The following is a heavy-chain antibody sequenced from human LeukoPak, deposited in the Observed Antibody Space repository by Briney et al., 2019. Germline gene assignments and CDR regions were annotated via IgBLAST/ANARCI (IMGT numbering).Heavy chain of an antibody. D-gene: IGHD1-26*01. CDR2: IRSKAYGSTT. CDR1: GFTFXDXX. J-gene: IGHJ4*02. V-gene: IGHV3-49*03. Sequence: RLSXTASGFTFXDXXMSWXRQXPGXGXEWXXXIRSKAYGSTTEYAAAVKGRFTISRDDSKTIAYLQMNRLKTEHTAVYYCTRDGSVSXXXYYFAYWGQGTLXXVSS. CDR3: TRDGSVSXXXYYFAY.